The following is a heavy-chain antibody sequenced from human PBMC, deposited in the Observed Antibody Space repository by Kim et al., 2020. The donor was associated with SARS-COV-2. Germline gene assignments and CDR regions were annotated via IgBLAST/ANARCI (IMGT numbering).Heavy chain of an antibody. V-gene: IGHV3-15*01. Sequence: GGSLRLSCAASGFTFSNAWMSWVRQAPGKGLEWVGRIKSKTDGGTTDYAAPVKGRFTISRDDSKNTLYLQMNSLKTEDTAVYYCTAGGSGYWPDWYFDLWGRGTLVTVSS. CDR2: IKSKTDGGTT. J-gene: IGHJ2*01. CDR3: TAGGSGYWPDWYFDL. CDR1: GFTFSNAW. D-gene: IGHD3-22*01.